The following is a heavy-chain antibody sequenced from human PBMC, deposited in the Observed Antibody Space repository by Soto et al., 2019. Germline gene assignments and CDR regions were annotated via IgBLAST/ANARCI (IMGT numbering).Heavy chain of an antibody. CDR2: INHSGST. CDR3: ARRPPGSWYSH. Sequence: QVQLQQWGAGLLKPSETLSLTCAVYGGSFSGYNWSWIRQPPGKGLEWIGEINHSGSTNYNPSLKSRVTISVDTSKNQFSLKLSSVTAADTAVYYCARRPPGSWYSHWGQGTLVIVSS. J-gene: IGHJ4*02. CDR1: GGSFSGYN. V-gene: IGHV4-34*01. D-gene: IGHD6-13*01.